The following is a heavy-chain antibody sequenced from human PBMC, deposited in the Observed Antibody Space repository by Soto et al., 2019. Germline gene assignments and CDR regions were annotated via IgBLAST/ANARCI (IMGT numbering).Heavy chain of an antibody. Sequence: SETLSLTCTVSGGPISRSSYYWGWIRQPPGKGLEWIGSIYYSGSTYYNPSIKSPVTTSVDTSKNQFSQKQSSVTAADTAVYYCARQFRDGYKGLGYWGQGTLGTVTS. J-gene: IGHJ4*02. CDR1: GGPISRSSYY. D-gene: IGHD5-12*01. CDR3: ARQFRDGYKGLGY. V-gene: IGHV4-39*01. CDR2: IYYSGST.